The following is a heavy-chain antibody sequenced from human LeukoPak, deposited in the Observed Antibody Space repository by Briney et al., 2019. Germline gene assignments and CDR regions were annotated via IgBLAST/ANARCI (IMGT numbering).Heavy chain of an antibody. CDR3: ARDLVCSSTSCPFDY. CDR2: IYSGGST. J-gene: IGHJ4*02. Sequence: GGSLRLSCAASGFTVSSNYMSWVRQAPGKGLEWVSVIYSGGSTYYADSVKGRFTISRDNSKNTLYLQMNSLRAEDTAVYYCARDLVCSSTSCPFDYWGQGTLVTVSS. D-gene: IGHD2-2*01. CDR1: GFTVSSNY. V-gene: IGHV3-66*01.